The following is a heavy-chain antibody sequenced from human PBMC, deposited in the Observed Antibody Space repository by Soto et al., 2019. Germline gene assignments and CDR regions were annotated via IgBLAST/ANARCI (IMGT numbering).Heavy chain of an antibody. CDR2: ISYDGSNK. CDR1: GFTFSSYA. Sequence: SLRLSCAASGFTFSSYAMHWVRQAPGKGLEWVAVISYDGSNKYYADSVKGRFTISRDNSKNTLYLQMNSLRAEDTAVYYCASSYDSSGYSDYWGQGTLVTVYS. V-gene: IGHV3-30-3*01. CDR3: ASSYDSSGYSDY. J-gene: IGHJ4*02. D-gene: IGHD3-22*01.